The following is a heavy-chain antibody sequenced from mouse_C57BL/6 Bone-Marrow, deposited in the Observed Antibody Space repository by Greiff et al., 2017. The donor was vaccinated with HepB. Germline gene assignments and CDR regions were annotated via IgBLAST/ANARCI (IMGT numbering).Heavy chain of an antibody. CDR1: GFTFSDYG. D-gene: IGHD1-1*01. CDR3: ARQTTTVVGDY. CDR2: ISSGGSTI. Sequence: EVNVVESGGGLVKPGGSLKLSCAASGFTFSDYGMHWVRQAPEKGLEWVAYISSGGSTIYYADTVKGRFTISRDNAKNTLFLQMTSLRAEDTAMYYCARQTTTVVGDYWGQGTTLTVSS. J-gene: IGHJ2*01. V-gene: IGHV5-17*01.